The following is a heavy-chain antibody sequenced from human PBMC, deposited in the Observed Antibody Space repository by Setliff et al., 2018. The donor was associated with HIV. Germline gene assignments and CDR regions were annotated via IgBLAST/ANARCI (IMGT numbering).Heavy chain of an antibody. J-gene: IGHJ6*03. D-gene: IGHD6-13*01. V-gene: IGHV4-39*07. CDR3: ARHRDPPGSSWIFYYYYMDL. Sequence: PSETLSLTCTVSGGSISSSSYYWGWIRQPPGKGLEWIGSMYHSGTAFHNPSLKSRVTISVDTSKNHFSLNLSSVTAADTAVYYCARHRDPPGSSWIFYYYYMDLWGAGTTVTVSS. CDR2: MYHSGTA. CDR1: GGSISSSSYY.